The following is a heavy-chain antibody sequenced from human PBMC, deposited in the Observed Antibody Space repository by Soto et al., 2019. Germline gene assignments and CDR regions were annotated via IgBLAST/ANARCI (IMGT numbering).Heavy chain of an antibody. CDR1: GFTFSSYA. V-gene: IGHV3-23*01. CDR2: ISGSGGST. Sequence: GGSLRLSCAASGFTFSSYAMSWVRQAPGKGLEWVSAISGSGGSTYYADSVKGRFTISRDNSKNTLYLQMNSLRAEDTAVYYCAKQSSGRTIVSNAFDIWGQGTMVTVSS. CDR3: AKQSSGRTIVSNAFDI. J-gene: IGHJ3*02. D-gene: IGHD6-19*01.